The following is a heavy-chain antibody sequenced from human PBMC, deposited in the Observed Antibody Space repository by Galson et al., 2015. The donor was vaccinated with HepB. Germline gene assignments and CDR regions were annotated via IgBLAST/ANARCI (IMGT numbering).Heavy chain of an antibody. D-gene: IGHD3-10*01. CDR3: ARDYHPYYYGIVIDAFDI. CDR2: IWYDGSNK. Sequence: SLRLSCAASGFTFSSYGMHWVRQAPGKGLEWVAVIWYDGSNKYYADSVKGRFTISRDNSKNTLYLQMNSLRAEDTAVYYCARDYHPYYYGIVIDAFDIWGQGTMVTVSS. V-gene: IGHV3-33*01. J-gene: IGHJ3*02. CDR1: GFTFSSYG.